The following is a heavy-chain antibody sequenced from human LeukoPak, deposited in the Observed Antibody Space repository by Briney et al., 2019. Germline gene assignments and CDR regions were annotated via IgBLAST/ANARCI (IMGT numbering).Heavy chain of an antibody. V-gene: IGHV3-21*04. CDR3: ARAQGHYYDSSAYVYYFDY. CDR2: ISSSSSYI. CDR1: GFTFSSYS. J-gene: IGHJ4*02. Sequence: PGGSLRLSCAASGFTFSSYSMNWVRQALGKGLEWVSSISSSSSYIYYADSVKGRFTISRDNSKNTLYLQMNSLRAEDMAVYYCARAQGHYYDSSAYVYYFDYWGQGTLVTVSS. D-gene: IGHD3-22*01.